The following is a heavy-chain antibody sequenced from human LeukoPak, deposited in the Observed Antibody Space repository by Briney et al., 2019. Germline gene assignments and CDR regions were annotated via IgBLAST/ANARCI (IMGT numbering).Heavy chain of an antibody. CDR1: GGSISSSSYY. CDR3: ARTRDYGDYYFQY. D-gene: IGHD4-17*01. CDR2: IYYSGSP. Sequence: SDTLSLTCTVSGGSISSSSYYWGWIRQPPGKGLEWIGNIYYSGSPYYNPSLKSRVTISVDTSKNQFSLKLSSVTAADTAVYYCARTRDYGDYYFQYWGPGTLVTVSS. V-gene: IGHV4-39*01. J-gene: IGHJ1*01.